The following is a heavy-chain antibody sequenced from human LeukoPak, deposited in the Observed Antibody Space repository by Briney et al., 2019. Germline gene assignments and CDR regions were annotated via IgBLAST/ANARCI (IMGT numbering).Heavy chain of an antibody. CDR1: GFTFSNYW. Sequence: GGSLRLSCAASGFTFSNYWMNWVRQAPGKGLEWVANIKHDGSEKYFVDSVKGRFTIPRDNAKNSLYLQMNSLRAEDTAVYYCARDPGSSSIWPEYFHHWGQGTLVTVSS. J-gene: IGHJ1*01. V-gene: IGHV3-7*04. CDR2: IKHDGSEK. D-gene: IGHD6-13*01. CDR3: ARDPGSSSIWPEYFHH.